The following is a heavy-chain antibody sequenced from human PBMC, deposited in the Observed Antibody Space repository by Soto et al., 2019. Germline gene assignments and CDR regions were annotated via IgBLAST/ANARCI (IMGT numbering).Heavy chain of an antibody. V-gene: IGHV4-4*07. CDR3: ARDVIDGYDFDQ. J-gene: IGHJ4*02. CDR2: IYTTGTT. D-gene: IGHD1-1*01. Sequence: QVHLQESGPGLVKPSETLSLTCSVSGGSISNSYWSWIRQPAGKGLEWIGRIYTTGTTNYNPSLKSRVTLSLDTSKNQFSLKVSSVTAADTAMYYCARDVIDGYDFDQWGQGTLVTVSS. CDR1: GGSISNSY.